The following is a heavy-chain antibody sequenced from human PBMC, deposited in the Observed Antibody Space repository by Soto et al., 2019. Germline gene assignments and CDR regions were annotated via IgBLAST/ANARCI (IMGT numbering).Heavy chain of an antibody. CDR1: GLTFRSYW. Sequence: GGSLRLSCAASGLTFRSYWMHWVRQAPGKGLEWVAVIWYDGSNKYYADSVKGRFTISRDNSKNTLYLQMNSLRAEDTAVYYCARESGALTVTRYNWFDPWGQGTLVTVSS. J-gene: IGHJ5*02. V-gene: IGHV3-33*08. D-gene: IGHD4-4*01. CDR3: ARESGALTVTRYNWFDP. CDR2: IWYDGSNK.